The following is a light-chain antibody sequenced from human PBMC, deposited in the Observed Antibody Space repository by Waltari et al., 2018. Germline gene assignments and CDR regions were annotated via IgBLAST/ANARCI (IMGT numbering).Light chain of an antibody. V-gene: IGKV3-11*01. CDR3: QQRSKWPPT. J-gene: IGKJ5*01. Sequence: DIVLAPSPATLSLSPGERATLSCRASQSISSYLAWYQQKPGQAPSLLIYDASHRATGIPARFSGSGAGTDFTLTISSLEPEDFAVYYCQQRSKWPPTFGQGTRLEIK. CDR2: DAS. CDR1: QSISSY.